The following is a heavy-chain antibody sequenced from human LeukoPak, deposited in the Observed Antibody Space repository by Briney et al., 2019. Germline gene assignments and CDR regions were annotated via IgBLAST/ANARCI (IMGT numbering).Heavy chain of an antibody. Sequence: SETLSLTCAVSGASISGSGYYLGWIRQPPGKGLEWIGNIYYTGSTYYNASLQSRVTISVDTSKNQFSLKLSSVTAADTAVYYCATSSGWYNWFDPWGQGTLVTVSS. D-gene: IGHD6-19*01. J-gene: IGHJ5*02. CDR1: GASISGSGYY. CDR2: IYYTGST. V-gene: IGHV4-39*01. CDR3: ATSSGWYNWFDP.